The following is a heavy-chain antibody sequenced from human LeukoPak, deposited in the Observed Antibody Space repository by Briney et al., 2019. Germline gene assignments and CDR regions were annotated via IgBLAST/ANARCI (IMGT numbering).Heavy chain of an antibody. Sequence: GGSLRLSCAASGFTFSSYAMSWVRQAPGKGLEWVSAISGSGGSTYYADSVKGRFTISRDNAKNSLYLQMNSLRAEDTALYYCARDQTGTTTWGQGTLVTVSS. V-gene: IGHV3-23*01. CDR2: ISGSGGST. D-gene: IGHD1-7*01. J-gene: IGHJ5*02. CDR3: ARDQTGTTT. CDR1: GFTFSSYA.